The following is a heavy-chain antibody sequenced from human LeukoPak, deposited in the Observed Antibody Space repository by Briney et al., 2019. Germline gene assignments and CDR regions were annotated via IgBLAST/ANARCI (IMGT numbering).Heavy chain of an antibody. CDR1: GGTFSSYA. Sequence: SVKVSCKASGGTFSSYAISWVRQAPGQGLEWMGGIIPIFGTANYAQKFQGRVTITADESTSTAYMELSSLRSEDTAVYYCARGDWSGWSTERYYKDVWGKGTTVTVSS. CDR2: IIPIFGTA. D-gene: IGHD3-3*01. V-gene: IGHV1-69*01. CDR3: ARGDWSGWSTERYYKDV. J-gene: IGHJ6*03.